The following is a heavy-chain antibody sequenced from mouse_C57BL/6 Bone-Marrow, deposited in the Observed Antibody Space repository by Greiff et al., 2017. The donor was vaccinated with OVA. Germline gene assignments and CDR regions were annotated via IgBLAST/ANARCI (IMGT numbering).Heavy chain of an antibody. CDR2: INPGSGGT. Sequence: QVQLKQPGAELVRPGTSVKVSCKASGYAFTNYLIEWVKQRPGQGLEWIGVINPGSGGTNYNEKFKGKATLTADKSSSTAYMQLSSLTSEDSAVYFCARRAPITTVVATTPYYAMDYWGQGTSVTVSS. CDR1: GYAFTNYL. CDR3: ARRAPITTVVATTPYYAMDY. D-gene: IGHD1-1*01. J-gene: IGHJ4*01. V-gene: IGHV1-54*01.